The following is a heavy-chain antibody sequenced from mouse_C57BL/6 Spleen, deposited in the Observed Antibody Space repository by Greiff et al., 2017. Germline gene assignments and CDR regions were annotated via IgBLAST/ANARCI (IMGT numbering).Heavy chain of an antibody. CDR3: ARHEGYYDYDYDAMDY. Sequence: QVQLQQSGAELVKPGASVKLSCKASGYTFTEYTIHWVKQRSGQGLEWIGWFYPGSGSIKYNEKFKDKATLTADKSSSTVYMELSRLTSADSAVYFCARHEGYYDYDYDAMDYWGQGTSVTVSS. V-gene: IGHV1-62-2*01. J-gene: IGHJ4*01. D-gene: IGHD2-4*01. CDR1: GYTFTEYT. CDR2: FYPGSGSI.